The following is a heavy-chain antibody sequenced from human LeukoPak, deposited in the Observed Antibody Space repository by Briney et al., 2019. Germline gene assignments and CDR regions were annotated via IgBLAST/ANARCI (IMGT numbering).Heavy chain of an antibody. CDR1: GFTLSSYA. D-gene: IGHD1-26*01. Sequence: GRSLRLSCAASGFTLSSYAMHWVRQAPGKGLEWVAVISYDGSNKYYADSVKGRFTISRDNSKNTLYLQMNSLRAEDTAVYYCARAVGSGSYRGSGYWGQGTLVTVSS. J-gene: IGHJ4*02. CDR3: ARAVGSGSYRGSGY. CDR2: ISYDGSNK. V-gene: IGHV3-30-3*01.